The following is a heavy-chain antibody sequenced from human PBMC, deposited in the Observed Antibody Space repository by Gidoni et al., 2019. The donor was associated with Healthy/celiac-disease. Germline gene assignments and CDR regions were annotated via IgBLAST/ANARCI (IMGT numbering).Heavy chain of an antibody. Sequence: QVQLQESGPGLVKPSQTLSLTCTVSGGSISGGGYYWSWIRQHPGKGLEWIGYIYYSGSTYYNPSLKSRVTISVDTSKNQFSLKLSSVTAADTAVYYCARDQGDSWSRYFDLWGRGTLVTVSS. V-gene: IGHV4-31*03. J-gene: IGHJ2*01. CDR3: ARDQGDSWSRYFDL. CDR1: GGSISGGGYY. D-gene: IGHD3-3*01. CDR2: IYYSGST.